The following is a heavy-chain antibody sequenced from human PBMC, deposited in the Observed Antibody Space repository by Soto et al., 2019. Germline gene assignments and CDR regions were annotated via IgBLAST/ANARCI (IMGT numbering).Heavy chain of an antibody. CDR3: ARERLEWLLDGYYYYGMDV. CDR2: IWYDGSNK. Sequence: PGGSLRLSCAASGFTFSSYGMHWVRQAPGKGLEWVAVIWYDGSNKYYADSVKGRFTISRDNSKNTLYLQMNSLGAEDTAVYYCARERLEWLLDGYYYYGMDVWGQGTTVTVSS. D-gene: IGHD3-3*01. CDR1: GFTFSSYG. J-gene: IGHJ6*02. V-gene: IGHV3-33*01.